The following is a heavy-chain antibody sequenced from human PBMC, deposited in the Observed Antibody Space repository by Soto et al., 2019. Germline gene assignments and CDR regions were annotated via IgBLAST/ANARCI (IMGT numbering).Heavy chain of an antibody. Sequence: SETLSLTCTVSGGSISSSSYYWGWSRQPPGKGLEWIGSIYYSGSTYYNPSLKSRVTISVDTSKTQFSLKLSSVTAADTAVYYCARQSRPLYYLDYWGQGTLVTSPQ. V-gene: IGHV4-39*01. J-gene: IGHJ4*02. CDR1: GGSISSSSYY. CDR2: IYYSGST. CDR3: ARQSRPLYYLDY.